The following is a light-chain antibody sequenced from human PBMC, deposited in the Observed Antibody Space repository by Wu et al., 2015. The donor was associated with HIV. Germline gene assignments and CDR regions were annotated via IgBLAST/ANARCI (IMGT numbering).Light chain of an antibody. Sequence: EIVLTQSPGTLSLSPGERATLSCRASQRVNSKYLAWYQQKFGQAPRLLIYGSSIRATGIPDRFSGSGSGTDFTLTINTLEPEDFAVYFCQLRTKWLGTFGQGTKVEIK. CDR1: QRVNSKY. J-gene: IGKJ1*01. CDR2: GSS. V-gene: IGKV3D-20*02. CDR3: QLRTKWLGT.